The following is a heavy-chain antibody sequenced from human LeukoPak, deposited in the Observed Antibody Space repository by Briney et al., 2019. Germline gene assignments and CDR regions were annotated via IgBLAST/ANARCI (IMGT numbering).Heavy chain of an antibody. D-gene: IGHD3-9*01. CDR1: GYTFTSYG. CDR3: ARYDILTGHPFDY. Sequence: ASVKVSCKASGYTFTSYGISWVRQAPGQGLEWMGWISAYNGNTNYAQKFQGRVTMTRDTSISTAYMELSRLRSDDTAVYYCARYDILTGHPFDYWGQGTLVTVSS. J-gene: IGHJ4*02. CDR2: ISAYNGNT. V-gene: IGHV1-18*01.